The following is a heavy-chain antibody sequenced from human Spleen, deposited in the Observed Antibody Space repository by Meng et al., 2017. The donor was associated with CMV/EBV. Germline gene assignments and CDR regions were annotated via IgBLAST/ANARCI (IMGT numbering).Heavy chain of an antibody. D-gene: IGHD2-2*01. CDR1: GYIFTGYF. J-gene: IGHJ6*02. Sequence: ASVKVSCKAYGYIFTGYFIHWVRQAPGQGLEWMGWINPSSDGTRYAQRFQGRVTMTRDTSMSTVYMELSSLTPDDAAVYYCARVPVAQYQAYYYYGMDVWGQGTTVTVSS. CDR2: INPSSDGT. V-gene: IGHV1-2*02. CDR3: ARVPVAQYQAYYYYGMDV.